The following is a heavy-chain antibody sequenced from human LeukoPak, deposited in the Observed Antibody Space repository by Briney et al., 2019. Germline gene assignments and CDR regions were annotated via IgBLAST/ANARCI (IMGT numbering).Heavy chain of an antibody. CDR1: GFTFSRYS. CDR3: ARDRDSWADMGELSSPIDY. D-gene: IGHD3-16*02. Sequence: GGTLRLSCAASGFTFSRYSMNWVRQAPGKGLEWVSSISISSNYIYYADSVKGRFTISRENAKNSLYLQMNSPRAEDTAVYYCARDRDSWADMGELSSPIDYWGQGTLVTVSS. V-gene: IGHV3-21*01. J-gene: IGHJ4*02. CDR2: ISISSNYI.